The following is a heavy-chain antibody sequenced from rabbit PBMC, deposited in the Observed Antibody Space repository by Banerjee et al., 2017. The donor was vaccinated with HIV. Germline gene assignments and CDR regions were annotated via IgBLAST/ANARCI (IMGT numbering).Heavy chain of an antibody. D-gene: IGHD1-1*01. CDR1: GFDFSSYG. J-gene: IGHJ4*01. V-gene: IGHV1S47*01. CDR2: IDPVFGST. CDR3: VRDLSIYASSSFNL. Sequence: QEQLVESGGGLVQPGGSLKLSCKASGFDFSSYGVSWVRQAPGKGLEWIGYIDPVFGSTYYASWVNGRFTISSHNAQNTLYLQLNSLTAADTATYFCVRDLSIYASSSFNLWGQGTLVTVS.